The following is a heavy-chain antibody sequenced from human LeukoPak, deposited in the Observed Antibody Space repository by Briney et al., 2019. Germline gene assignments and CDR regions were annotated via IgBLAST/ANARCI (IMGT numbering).Heavy chain of an antibody. CDR1: AFTFSSYG. CDR3: ARSQVARLGTGPFDI. Sequence: PGGSLRLSCAASAFTFSSYGMSWVRQAPGKGLEWVSAISGSGGSTYYADSVKGRFTISRDNSKNSLYLQMNSLRAEDTAVYYCARSQVARLGTGPFDIWGQGTMVTVSS. J-gene: IGHJ3*02. V-gene: IGHV3-23*01. CDR2: ISGSGGST. D-gene: IGHD1-7*01.